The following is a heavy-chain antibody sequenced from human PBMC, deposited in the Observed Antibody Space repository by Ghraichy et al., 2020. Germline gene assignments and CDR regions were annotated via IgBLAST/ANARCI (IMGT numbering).Heavy chain of an antibody. CDR3: ARGGGGGIIWYLGAFDI. D-gene: IGHD2-8*01. V-gene: IGHV3-7*04. CDR1: GFTFSSYW. Sequence: GGSLRLSCAASGFTFSSYWMTWVRQAPGKGLEWVANIKQDGSEIYYVDSVKGRFTISRDNAKNSLYLQMSSLRAEDTAVYYCARGGGGGIIWYLGAFDIWGQGQMVTITS. CDR2: IKQDGSEI. J-gene: IGHJ3*02.